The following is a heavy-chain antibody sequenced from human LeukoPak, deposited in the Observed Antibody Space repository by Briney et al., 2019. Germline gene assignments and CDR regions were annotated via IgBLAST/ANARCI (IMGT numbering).Heavy chain of an antibody. Sequence: GGSLRLSCAASGFTVSSNYMSWVRQAPGKGLEWVALISYDGSNKYYGDSVKGRFTISRDNSKNTLYLQMNSLRADDTAVYYCATDSSPDFWGQGTLVTVSS. D-gene: IGHD3-22*01. CDR3: ATDSSPDF. V-gene: IGHV3-30*03. CDR1: GFTVSSNY. J-gene: IGHJ4*02. CDR2: ISYDGSNK.